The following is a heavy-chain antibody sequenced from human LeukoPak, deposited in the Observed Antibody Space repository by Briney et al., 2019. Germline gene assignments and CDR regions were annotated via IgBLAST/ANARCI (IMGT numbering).Heavy chain of an antibody. D-gene: IGHD1-20*01. V-gene: IGHV1-2*02. Sequence: ASVKVSCKASGYTFSGYYVHWVRQAPGQGLQWMGWINPNSGDTNYAQKFQGRVTVTRDTSISTAYMELSRLTSDDTAVYYCAREITGMIGPTDYWGQGTLVTVSS. J-gene: IGHJ4*02. CDR1: GYTFSGYY. CDR2: INPNSGDT. CDR3: AREITGMIGPTDY.